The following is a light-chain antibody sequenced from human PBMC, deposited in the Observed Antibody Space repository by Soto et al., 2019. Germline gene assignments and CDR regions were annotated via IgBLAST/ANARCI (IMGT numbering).Light chain of an antibody. CDR3: CSYAGSYTYV. J-gene: IGLJ1*01. CDR1: SSDVGTYKY. V-gene: IGLV2-11*01. Sequence: QSVLTQPRSVSGSLGQSVTISCTGTSSDVGTYKYVSWYQNQPGTASKLIIYDVTKRPSGVPDRFSGSKSGDTASLTISGLQAEDEADYYCCSYAGSYTYVFGTGTKLTV. CDR2: DVT.